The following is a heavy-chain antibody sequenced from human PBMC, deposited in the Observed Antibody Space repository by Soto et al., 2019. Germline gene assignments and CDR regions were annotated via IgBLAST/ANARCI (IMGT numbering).Heavy chain of an antibody. CDR1: GGTFSSYA. J-gene: IGHJ2*01. CDR2: IIPILGIA. Sequence: ASVKVSCKASGGTFSSYAISWVRQAPGQGLEWMGGIIPILGIANYAQKFQGGVTITADKSTSTAYMELSSLRSEDTAVYYCAREAAGTGYWYFDLWGRGTLVTVSS. V-gene: IGHV1-69*10. CDR3: AREAAGTGYWYFDL. D-gene: IGHD6-13*01.